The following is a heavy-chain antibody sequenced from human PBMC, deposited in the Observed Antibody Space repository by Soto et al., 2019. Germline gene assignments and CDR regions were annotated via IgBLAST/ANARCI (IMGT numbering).Heavy chain of an antibody. J-gene: IGHJ5*02. D-gene: IGHD2-2*01. CDR1: GGSISSGGYS. V-gene: IGHV4-30-2*01. CDR3: ARVPDR. CDR2: IYHSGST. Sequence: SETLSLTCAVSGGSISSGGYSWSWIRQPPGKGLEWIGYIYHSGSTYYNPSLKSRVTISVDRSKNRFSLKLSSVTAADTAVYYCARVPDRWGQGTLVTVS.